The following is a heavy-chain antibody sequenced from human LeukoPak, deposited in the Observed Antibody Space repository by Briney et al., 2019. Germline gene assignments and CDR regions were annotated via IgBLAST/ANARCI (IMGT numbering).Heavy chain of an antibody. J-gene: IGHJ4*02. Sequence: ASVKVSCKASGYTFTGYYIHWVRQAPGQGLEWMGWINPKSGGTNYAQRLQGRVTMTTDTSTSTAYMELRSLRSDDTAVYYCARDRGVAALRYDYWGQGTLVTVSS. CDR1: GYTFTGYY. V-gene: IGHV1-2*02. CDR3: ARDRGVAALRYDY. D-gene: IGHD3-10*01. CDR2: INPKSGGT.